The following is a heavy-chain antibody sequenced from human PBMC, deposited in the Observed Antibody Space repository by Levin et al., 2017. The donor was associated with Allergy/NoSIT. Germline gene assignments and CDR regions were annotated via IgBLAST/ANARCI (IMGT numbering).Heavy chain of an antibody. J-gene: IGHJ4*02. V-gene: IGHV4-39*01. CDR2: ISYRGST. CDR1: GGSISSGSYY. CDR3: ARLYTGSRPPDY. Sequence: PSETLSLTCTVSGGSISSGSYYWGWIRQPPGKGLEWIGSISYRGSTYYNPSLRSRVTMSVDTPKNQVSLKLRSVTAADTAVYFCARLYTGSRPPDYWGQGTLVTVSS. D-gene: IGHD1-26*01.